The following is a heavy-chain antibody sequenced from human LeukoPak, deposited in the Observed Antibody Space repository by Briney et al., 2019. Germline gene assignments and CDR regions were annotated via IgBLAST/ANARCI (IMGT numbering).Heavy chain of an antibody. V-gene: IGHV3-74*01. CDR3: AREGYYGSGSPPSLYFDY. CDR2: INSDGSST. CDR1: GFTFSSYW. Sequence: PGGSLRISCVVSGFTFSSYWMDWVRQAPGKGLVWVSRINSDGSSTSYADSVKGRFTIPRDNSRSTLYLQMNSLRPEDTAIYYCAREGYYGSGSPPSLYFDYWGQGTLVTVSS. J-gene: IGHJ4*02. D-gene: IGHD3-10*01.